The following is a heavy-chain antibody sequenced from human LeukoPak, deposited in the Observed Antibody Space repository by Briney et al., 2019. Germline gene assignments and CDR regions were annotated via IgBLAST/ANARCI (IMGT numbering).Heavy chain of an antibody. D-gene: IGHD2-21*01. CDR1: GFTFSSYA. V-gene: IGHV3-23*01. J-gene: IGHJ4*02. Sequence: GGSLILSCAASGFTFSSYAMRWVRQAPGKGLEWVSGISVSGAGTYYADSVKGRFTISRDNSKDTLYLQMNSLRAEDTAIFYCAKIVDNNYPRSVDSWGQGTLVTASS. CDR2: ISVSGAGT. CDR3: AKIVDNNYPRSVDS.